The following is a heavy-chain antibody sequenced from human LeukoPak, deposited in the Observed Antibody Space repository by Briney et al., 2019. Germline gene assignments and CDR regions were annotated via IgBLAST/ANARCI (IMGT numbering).Heavy chain of an antibody. CDR1: GFTFSSYW. V-gene: IGHV3-74*01. CDR2: IYSDGSST. Sequence: GGSLRLSCAASGFTFSSYWMHWVRQAPGKGLGWVSRIYSDGSSTNYADSVKGRFTISRDNAKNTLYLQMNSLRAEDTAVYYCARDRSSLGLWFGELRNWGQGTLVTVSS. D-gene: IGHD3-10*01. J-gene: IGHJ4*02. CDR3: ARDRSSLGLWFGELRN.